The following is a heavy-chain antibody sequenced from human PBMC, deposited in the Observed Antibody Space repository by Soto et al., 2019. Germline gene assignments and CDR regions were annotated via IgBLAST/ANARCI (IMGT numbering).Heavy chain of an antibody. CDR3: TRDASRDSSARGWFDP. V-gene: IGHV3-21*01. CDR2: ISSNSAYI. D-gene: IGHD6-13*01. CDR1: GFTFRSFT. Sequence: GGSLRLSCAASGFTFRSFTMNWVRQAPGKGLEWVSTISSNSAYIYYTDALRGRFTISRDNAKDSLHLQMNSLRAEDTAVYYCTRDASRDSSARGWFDPWGPGTLVTVSS. J-gene: IGHJ5*02.